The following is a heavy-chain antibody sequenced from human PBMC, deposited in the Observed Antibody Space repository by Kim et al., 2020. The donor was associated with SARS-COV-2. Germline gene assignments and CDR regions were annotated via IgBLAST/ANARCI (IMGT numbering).Heavy chain of an antibody. D-gene: IGHD1-26*01. J-gene: IGHJ4*02. Sequence: ADPVTGRFTIARDKSKNSLYLQMNSVRAEDTAVYYCAKVPGRELLYYFDYWGQGTLVTVSS. V-gene: IGHV3-30-3*02. CDR3: AKVPGRELLYYFDY.